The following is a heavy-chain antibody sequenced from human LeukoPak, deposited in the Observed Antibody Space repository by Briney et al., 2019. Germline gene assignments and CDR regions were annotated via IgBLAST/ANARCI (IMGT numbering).Heavy chain of an antibody. CDR1: GFRFEDYA. Sequence: GGSLRLSCAASGFRFEDYAMHWVRQAPGKGLEWVSSINWNSDTMKYADSVKGRFTISRDNAKNSLYLQMNSLRAEDTAVYYCAREGTWRSFDIWGQGTMVTVSS. CDR2: INWNSDTM. J-gene: IGHJ3*02. D-gene: IGHD5-12*01. V-gene: IGHV3-9*01. CDR3: AREGTWRSFDI.